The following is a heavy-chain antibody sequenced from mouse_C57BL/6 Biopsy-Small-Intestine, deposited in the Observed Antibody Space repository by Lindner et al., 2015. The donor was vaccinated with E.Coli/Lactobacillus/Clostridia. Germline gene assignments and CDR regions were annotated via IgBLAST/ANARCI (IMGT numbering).Heavy chain of an antibody. V-gene: IGHV1-81*01. CDR2: ISAYNGNT. CDR1: GYTFTTYG. D-gene: IGHD4-1*01. Sequence: SVKVSCKASGYTFTTYGISWVRQAPGQGLEWMGWISAYNGNTNYAQKLQGRVTMTTDTSTSTAYMELRSLRSDDTAVYYCARDPDPTNWGHFDYWGQGTLVTVSS. J-gene: IGHJ4*01. CDR3: ARDPDPTNWGHFDY.